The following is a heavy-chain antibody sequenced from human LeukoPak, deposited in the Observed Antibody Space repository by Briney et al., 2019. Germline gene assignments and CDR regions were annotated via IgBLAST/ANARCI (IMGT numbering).Heavy chain of an antibody. CDR3: AKGGSSWSGIDY. Sequence: PGGSLRLSCAASGFTFSSYGMHWVRQAPGKGLEWVAVISYDGSNKYYADSVKGRFTISRDNSKNTLYLQMNSLRGDDTAVYYCAKGGSSWSGIDYWGQGSLVTVSS. V-gene: IGHV3-30*18. CDR1: GFTFSSYG. J-gene: IGHJ4*02. D-gene: IGHD6-13*01. CDR2: ISYDGSNK.